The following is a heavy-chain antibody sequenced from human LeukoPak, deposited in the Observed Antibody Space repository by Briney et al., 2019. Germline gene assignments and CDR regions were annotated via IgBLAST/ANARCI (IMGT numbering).Heavy chain of an antibody. D-gene: IGHD3-3*01. CDR1: GFTFSSYA. Sequence: GGSLRLSCAASGFTFSSYAMSWVRQAPGKGLEWVSAISGSGGSTYYADSVKGRFTISRDNSKNTLYLQMNSLRAEDTAVYYCAKVAQHRYDFWSGYPAYYFDYWGQGTLVTVSS. CDR2: ISGSGGST. J-gene: IGHJ4*02. V-gene: IGHV3-23*01. CDR3: AKVAQHRYDFWSGYPAYYFDY.